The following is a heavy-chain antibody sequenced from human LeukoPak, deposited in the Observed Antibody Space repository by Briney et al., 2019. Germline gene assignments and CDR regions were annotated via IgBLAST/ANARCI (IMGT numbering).Heavy chain of an antibody. CDR2: IYYSGST. D-gene: IGHD2-2*01. Sequence: SETLSLTCTVSGGSISSSSYYWGWIRQPPGKGLEWIGSIYYSGSTYYNPSLKSRVTISVDTSKNQFSLKLSSVTAADTAVYYCARHPKKGYCSSTSCPRDAFDIWSQGTMVTVSS. CDR1: GGSISSSSYY. J-gene: IGHJ3*02. CDR3: ARHPKKGYCSSTSCPRDAFDI. V-gene: IGHV4-39*07.